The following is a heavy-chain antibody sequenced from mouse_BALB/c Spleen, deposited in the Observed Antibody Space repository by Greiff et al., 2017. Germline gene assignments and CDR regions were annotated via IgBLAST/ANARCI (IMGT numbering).Heavy chain of an antibody. D-gene: IGHD2-14*01. Sequence: EVKLQESGPGLVKPSQSLSLTCTVTGYSITSDYAWNWIRQFPGNKLEWMGYISYSGSTSYNPSLKSRISITRDTSKNQFFLQLNSVTTEDTATYYCARGGYDGYAMDYWGQGTSVTVSS. CDR3: ARGGYDGYAMDY. CDR1: GYSITSDYA. CDR2: ISYSGST. V-gene: IGHV3-2*02. J-gene: IGHJ4*01.